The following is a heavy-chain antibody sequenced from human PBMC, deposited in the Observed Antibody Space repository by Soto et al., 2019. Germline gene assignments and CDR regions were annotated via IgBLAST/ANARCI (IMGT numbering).Heavy chain of an antibody. CDR3: AREILWFGELYYYYYYGMDV. CDR1: GYTFTGYY. V-gene: IGHV1-2*02. CDR2: INPNSGGT. D-gene: IGHD3-10*01. J-gene: IGHJ6*02. Sequence: ASVKVSCKASGYTFTGYYMHWVRQAPGQGLEWMGWINPNSGGTNYAQKFQGRVTMTRDTSISTAYMELSMLRSDDTAVYYCAREILWFGELYYYYYYGMDVWGQGTTVTVSS.